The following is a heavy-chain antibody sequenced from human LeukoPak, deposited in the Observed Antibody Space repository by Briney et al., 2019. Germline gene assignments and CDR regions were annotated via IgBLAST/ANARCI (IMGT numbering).Heavy chain of an antibody. CDR3: ARVMGVRGVTVDY. CDR1: GYTFTSYD. V-gene: IGHV1-8*01. J-gene: IGHJ4*02. Sequence: ASVKVSCKASGYTFTSYDINWVRQATGQGLEWMGWMNPNSGNTGYTQKFQGRVTMTRNTSISTAYMELSSLRSEDTAVYYCARVMGVRGVTVDYWGQGTLVTVSS. D-gene: IGHD3-10*01. CDR2: MNPNSGNT.